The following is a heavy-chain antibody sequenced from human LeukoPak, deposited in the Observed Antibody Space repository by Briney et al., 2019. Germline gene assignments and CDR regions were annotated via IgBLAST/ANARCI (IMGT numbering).Heavy chain of an antibody. Sequence: GGSLTPSCAASGFPLSSYSINWVRQAPEGLLEGVSYISSSGSDIYYVDCVEGRFTLSRGNAKNPPSMQINCARADDTAVYYCVRVKGSYFDYWGEGDLVTVSS. CDR3: VRVKGSYFDY. J-gene: IGHJ4*03. CDR1: GFPLSSYS. V-gene: IGHV3-48*01. CDR2: ISSSGSDI.